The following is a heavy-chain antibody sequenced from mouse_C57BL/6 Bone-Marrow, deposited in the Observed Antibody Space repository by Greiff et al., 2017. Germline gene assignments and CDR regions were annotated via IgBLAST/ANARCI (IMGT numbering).Heavy chain of an antibody. J-gene: IGHJ4*01. CDR1: GYSITSGYY. CDR3: ARSAIYYYGSSYMDY. D-gene: IGHD1-1*01. CDR2: ISYDGSN. V-gene: IGHV3-6*01. Sequence: EVQVVESGPGLVKPSQSLSLTCSVTGYSITSGYYWNWIRQFPGNKLEWMGYISYDGSNNYNPSLKNRISIARDTSKNQFFLKLNSVTTEDTATYYCARSAIYYYGSSYMDYWGQGTSVTVSS.